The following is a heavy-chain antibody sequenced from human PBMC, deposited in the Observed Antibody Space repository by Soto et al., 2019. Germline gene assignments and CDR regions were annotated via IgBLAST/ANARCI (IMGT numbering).Heavy chain of an antibody. CDR2: IYYSGST. CDR3: ASFGVGGFWSGYYNLDY. V-gene: IGHV4-39*01. CDR1: GGSISSSSYY. Sequence: SETLSLTCTVSGGSISSSSYYWGWIRQPPGKGLEWIGSIYYSGSTYYNPSLKSRVTISVDTSKNQFSLKLSSVTAADTAVYYCASFGVGGFWSGYYNLDYWGQGTLVTVSS. D-gene: IGHD3-3*01. J-gene: IGHJ4*02.